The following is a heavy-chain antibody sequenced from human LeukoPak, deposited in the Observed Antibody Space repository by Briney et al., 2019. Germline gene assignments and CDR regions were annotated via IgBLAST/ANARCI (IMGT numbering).Heavy chain of an antibody. CDR2: IYYSGST. CDR1: GGSIGSYY. Sequence: SETLSLTCTVSGGSIGSYYWSWMRQPPGKGLEWIGYIYYSGSTNYNTPLKSRVTISVDTSKNQFSLKLSSVTAADTAVYYCARGIAAAGTGYYYMDVWGKGTTVTVSS. V-gene: IGHV4-59*08. CDR3: ARGIAAAGTGYYYMDV. D-gene: IGHD6-13*01. J-gene: IGHJ6*03.